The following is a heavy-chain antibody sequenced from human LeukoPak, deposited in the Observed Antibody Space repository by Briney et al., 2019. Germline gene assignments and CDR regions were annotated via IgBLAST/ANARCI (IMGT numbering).Heavy chain of an antibody. CDR2: IQSSGTT. V-gene: IGHV4-31*03. CDR1: GAFVLSGGHY. D-gene: IGHD3-16*01. J-gene: IGHJ5*02. CDR3: TKDLRADDSPLGFDP. Sequence: SETLSLTCTVSGAFVLSGGHYWSWIRKHPGQGLEWIGYIQSSGTTKYKPSLKSRAFISLDASKNQFSLRLTSVTAADTAVYYCTKDLRADDSPLGFDPWGQGTLVTVSS.